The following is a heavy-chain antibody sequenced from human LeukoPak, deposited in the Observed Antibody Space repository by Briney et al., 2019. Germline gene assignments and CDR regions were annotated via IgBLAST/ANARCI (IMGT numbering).Heavy chain of an antibody. V-gene: IGHV3-23*01. CDR1: GGSISSYY. CDR2: ISGSGGIT. CDR3: AKAIYTSSSPTDY. D-gene: IGHD6-13*01. J-gene: IGHJ4*02. Sequence: ETLSLTCTVSGGSISSYYWSWVRQAPGKGLEWVSAISGSGGITYYADSVKGRFTISRDNSKNTLYLLMNSLRAEDTAVYYCAKAIYTSSSPTDYWGQGTLVTVSS.